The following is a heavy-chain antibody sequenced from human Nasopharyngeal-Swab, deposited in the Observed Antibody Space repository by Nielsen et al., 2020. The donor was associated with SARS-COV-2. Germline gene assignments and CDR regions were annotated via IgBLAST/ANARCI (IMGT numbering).Heavy chain of an antibody. CDR2: IKQDGSEK. CDR3: TTDIAARLYYYGMDV. V-gene: IGHV3-7*03. Sequence: WIRQPPGKGLEWVANIKQDGSEKYYVDSVKGRFTISRDNAKNSLYLQMNSLRAEDTAVYYCTTDIAARLYYYGMDVWGQGTTVTVSS. D-gene: IGHD6-6*01. J-gene: IGHJ6*02.